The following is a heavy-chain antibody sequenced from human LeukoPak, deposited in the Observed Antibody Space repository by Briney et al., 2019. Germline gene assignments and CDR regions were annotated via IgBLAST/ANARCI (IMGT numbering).Heavy chain of an antibody. D-gene: IGHD1-26*01. CDR1: GGTFSSYA. CDR2: IIPIFGTA. Sequence: SVKVSCKASGGTFSSYAISWVRQAPGQGLEWMGGIIPIFGTANYAQKFQGRVTITAGESTSTAYMELSSLRSEDTAVYYCARELIVGATYYYYGMDVWGQGTTVTVSS. CDR3: ARELIVGATYYYYGMDV. V-gene: IGHV1-69*13. J-gene: IGHJ6*02.